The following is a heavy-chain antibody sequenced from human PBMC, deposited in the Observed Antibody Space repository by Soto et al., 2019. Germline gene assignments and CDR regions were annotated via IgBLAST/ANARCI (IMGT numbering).Heavy chain of an antibody. CDR3: AREDSGYVFYYYGMDV. V-gene: IGHV3-30-3*01. CDR2: ISYDGSNK. CDR1: GFTFSSYA. D-gene: IGHD5-12*01. J-gene: IGHJ6*02. Sequence: GSLRLSCAASGFTFSSYAMHWVRQAPGKGLEWVAVISYDGSNKYYADSVKGRFTISRDNSKNTLYLQMNSLRAEDTAVYYCAREDSGYVFYYYGMDVWGQGTTVTVSS.